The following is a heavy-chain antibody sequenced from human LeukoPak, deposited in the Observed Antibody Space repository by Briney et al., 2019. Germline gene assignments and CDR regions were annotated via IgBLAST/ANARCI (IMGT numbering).Heavy chain of an antibody. CDR3: ARGNILTGYCFDF. J-gene: IGHJ4*02. V-gene: IGHV4-34*01. CDR1: GGSITGYY. CDR2: IHYTGAT. D-gene: IGHD3-9*01. Sequence: SETLSLTCAVYGGSITGYYWSWLRQTPGRGLEWVGEIHYTGATSYNPSLKSRGTISTDTSKNQFSLRMSSVTAADTAVYYCARGNILTGYCFDFWGQGALVTVSS.